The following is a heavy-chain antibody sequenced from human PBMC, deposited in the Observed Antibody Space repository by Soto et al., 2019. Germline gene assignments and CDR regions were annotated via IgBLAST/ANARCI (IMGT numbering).Heavy chain of an antibody. CDR1: GFTFSSYA. J-gene: IGHJ4*02. Sequence: PGGSLRLSCTASGFTFSSYAMTWVRQAPGKGLEWVSSISGSGGATYYADSVKGRFTISRDDSKNTLFLQMDSLRAEDTALYYCAKRGSGAVAFDYWGQGTQVTVSS. CDR3: AKRGSGAVAFDY. CDR2: ISGSGGAT. V-gene: IGHV3-23*01. D-gene: IGHD6-19*01.